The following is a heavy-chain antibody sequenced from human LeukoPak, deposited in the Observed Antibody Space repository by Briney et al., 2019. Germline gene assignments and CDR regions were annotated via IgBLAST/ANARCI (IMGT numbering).Heavy chain of an antibody. CDR1: GLSFSGYY. CDR2: INHSGST. J-gene: IGHJ5*02. V-gene: IGHV4-34*01. CDR3: ARGKSVLWFGELFANNWFDP. D-gene: IGHD3-10*01. Sequence: SETLCLTCAAYGLSFSGYYWRWIRQPPGKGLEWIGEINHSGSTNYNPSLKSRVTISVYTSKNQLALKLSFVTAADTAVYYCARGKSVLWFGELFANNWFDPWGQGTLVTVSS.